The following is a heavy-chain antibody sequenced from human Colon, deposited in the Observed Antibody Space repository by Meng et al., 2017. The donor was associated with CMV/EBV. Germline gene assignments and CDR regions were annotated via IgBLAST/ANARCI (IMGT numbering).Heavy chain of an antibody. V-gene: IGHV4-34*01. CDR3: AGGSYGMDV. Sequence: SETLSLTCAVYGGSFSGYYWSWIRQPPGKGLEWIGEINHSGGTNYNPSLKSRVTISVDTSKNQFSLKLSSVTAADTAVYYCAGGSYGMDVWGQGTTVTVSS. J-gene: IGHJ6*02. CDR2: INHSGGT. CDR1: GGSFSGYY.